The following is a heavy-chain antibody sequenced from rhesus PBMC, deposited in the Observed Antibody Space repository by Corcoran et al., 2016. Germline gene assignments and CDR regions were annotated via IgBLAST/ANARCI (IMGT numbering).Heavy chain of an antibody. CDR1: GGSISSSY. Sequence: QVQLQESGPGLVKPSETLSLTCAVSGGSISSSYWSWIRQAPGKGLEGIGRIDSSVRTSSNPSLKRRVTLSVDTSTNQFSLKLSSVTAADTAVYYCARQDRGYSYSYGSLFDYWGQGVLVTVSS. D-gene: IGHD5-12*01. V-gene: IGHV4S11*01. CDR2: IDSSVRT. J-gene: IGHJ4*01. CDR3: ARQDRGYSYSYGSLFDY.